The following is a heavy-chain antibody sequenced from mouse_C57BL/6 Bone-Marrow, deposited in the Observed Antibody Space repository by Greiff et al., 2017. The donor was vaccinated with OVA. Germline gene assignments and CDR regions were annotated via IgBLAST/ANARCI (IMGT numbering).Heavy chain of an antibody. CDR2: IYPGDGDT. V-gene: IGHV1-80*01. CDR1: GYAFSSYW. Sequence: QVQLQQSGAELVKPGASVKISCKASGYAFSSYWMNWVKQRPGKGLEWIGQIYPGDGDTNYNGKFKGKATLTADKSSSTAYMQLSSLTSEYSADYFCERDGTAQALYYAMDYWGQGTSVTVSS. D-gene: IGHD3-2*02. CDR3: ERDGTAQALYYAMDY. J-gene: IGHJ4*01.